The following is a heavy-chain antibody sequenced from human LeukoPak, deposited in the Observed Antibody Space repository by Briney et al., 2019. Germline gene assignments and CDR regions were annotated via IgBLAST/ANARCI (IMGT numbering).Heavy chain of an antibody. CDR1: GYTFTDSY. D-gene: IGHD4-23*01. Sequence: GASVKVSCKASGYTFTDSYMHWMRQAPGQGLEWMGWINPNSDTNYAQKFQGRVTMTRDTSISTADMELNSLRSDDTGVYYCARDRGGNSFDSCGQGTLVTVSS. CDR3: ARDRGGNSFDS. J-gene: IGHJ4*02. V-gene: IGHV1-2*02. CDR2: INPNSDT.